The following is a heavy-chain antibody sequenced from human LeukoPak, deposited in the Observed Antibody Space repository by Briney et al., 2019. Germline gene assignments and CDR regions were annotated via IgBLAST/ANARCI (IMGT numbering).Heavy chain of an antibody. CDR2: ISYDGSNK. CDR1: GFTFSSYA. D-gene: IGHD3-22*01. Sequence: PGGSLRLSCAASGFTFSSYAMHWVRQAPGKGLEWVAVISYDGSNKYYADSVKGRFTISRDNSKNTLYLQMNSLRAEDTAVYYCARDIDSSGYYGGVDYRGQGTLVTVSS. CDR3: ARDIDSSGYYGGVDY. J-gene: IGHJ4*02. V-gene: IGHV3-30-3*01.